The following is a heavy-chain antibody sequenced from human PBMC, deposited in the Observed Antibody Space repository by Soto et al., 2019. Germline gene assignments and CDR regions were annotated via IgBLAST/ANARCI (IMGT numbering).Heavy chain of an antibody. CDR3: AKDRRVSLGVEVPAAKDY. D-gene: IGHD2-2*01. CDR1: GFIFSSYA. J-gene: IGHJ4*02. V-gene: IGHV3-23*01. CDR2: ISGSGGST. Sequence: PGVSLRLSCAASGFIFSSYAMSCVRQAPGKGLEWVSAISGSGGSTSYADSVKGRFTISRDHSKNTLYLQMNSLRAEDTAVYYCAKDRRVSLGVEVPAAKDYWGQGTLVTVPS.